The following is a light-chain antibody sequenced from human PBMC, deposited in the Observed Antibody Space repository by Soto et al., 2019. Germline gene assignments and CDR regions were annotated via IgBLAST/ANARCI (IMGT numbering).Light chain of an antibody. J-gene: IGKJ4*01. V-gene: IGKV1-39*01. Sequence: DIQMTQSPPSLSASVGDRVTITCRASETITDFLNWYQLKPGKAPKLLIYSASNLQPGVPSRSSGSGYGTDFTLTLSGLQHEDSATYYCQQNFSPFVTFGSGTKVEF. CDR2: SAS. CDR1: ETITDF. CDR3: QQNFSPFVT.